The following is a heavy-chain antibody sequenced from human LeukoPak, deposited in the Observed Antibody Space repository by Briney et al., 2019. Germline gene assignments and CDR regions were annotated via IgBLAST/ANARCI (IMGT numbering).Heavy chain of an antibody. CDR3: ERERWLPQSGCYVDY. V-gene: IGHV1-69*05. Sequence: SVKVSCKASGGTFSSYAISWVRQAPGQGLEWMGGIIPIFGTANYAQKFQGRVTITTYESTSTAYMELRGLRSEDTAVYYCERERWLPQSGCYVDYWGQGTPVTVSS. D-gene: IGHD5-24*01. CDR1: GGTFSSYA. CDR2: IIPIFGTA. J-gene: IGHJ4*02.